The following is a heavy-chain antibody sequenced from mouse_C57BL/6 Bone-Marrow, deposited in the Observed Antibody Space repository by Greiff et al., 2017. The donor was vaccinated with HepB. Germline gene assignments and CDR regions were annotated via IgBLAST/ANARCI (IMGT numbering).Heavy chain of an antibody. CDR2: IRSKSNNYAT. J-gene: IGHJ3*01. Sequence: EADGGLVQPKGSLKLSCAASGFSFNTYAMNWVRQAPGKGLEWVARIRSKSNNYATYYADSVKDRFTISRDDSESMLYLQMNNLKTEDTAMYYCVRHGGTRAWFAYWGQGTLVTVSA. CDR1: GFSFNTYA. CDR3: VRHGGTRAWFAY. D-gene: IGHD3-3*01. V-gene: IGHV10-1*01.